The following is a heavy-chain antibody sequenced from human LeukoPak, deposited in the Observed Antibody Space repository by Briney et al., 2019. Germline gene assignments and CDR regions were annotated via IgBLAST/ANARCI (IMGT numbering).Heavy chain of an antibody. CDR1: GGSISRHY. V-gene: IGHV4-34*01. J-gene: IGHJ6*03. CDR2: INHSGST. Sequence: SETLSPTCTVSGGSISRHYWSWIRQPPGKGLEWIGEINHSGSTNYNPSLKSRVTISVDTSKNQFSLKLSSVTAADTAVYYCARGRSGSYFYYYYYMDVWGKGTTVTVSS. D-gene: IGHD1-26*01. CDR3: ARGRSGSYFYYYYYMDV.